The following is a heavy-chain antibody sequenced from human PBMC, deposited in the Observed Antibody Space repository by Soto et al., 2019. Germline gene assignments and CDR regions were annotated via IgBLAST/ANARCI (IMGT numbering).Heavy chain of an antibody. D-gene: IGHD5-18*01. V-gene: IGHV3-30*18. CDR1: GFTFSSYG. CDR3: AKDQTAMVRWAGPFDY. CDR2: ISYDGSNK. J-gene: IGHJ4*02. Sequence: TGGSLRLSCAASGFTFSSYGMHWFRQAPGKGLEWVAVISYDGSNKYYADSVKGRFTISRDNSKNTLYLQMNSLRAEDTAVYYCAKDQTAMVRWAGPFDYWGQGTLVTVSS.